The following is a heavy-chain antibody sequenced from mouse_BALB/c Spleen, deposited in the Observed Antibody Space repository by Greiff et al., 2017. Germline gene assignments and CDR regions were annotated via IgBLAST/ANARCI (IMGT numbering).Heavy chain of an antibody. CDR3: ARRSGSSHYYAMDY. Sequence: EVKLVESGGGLVQPGGSRKLSCAASGFTFSSFGMHWVRQAPEKGLEWVAYISSGSSTIYYADTVKGRFTISRDNPKNTLFLQMTSLRSEDTAMYYCARRSGSSHYYAMDYWGQGTSVTVSS. CDR1: GFTFSSFG. V-gene: IGHV5-17*02. D-gene: IGHD1-1*01. CDR2: ISSGSSTI. J-gene: IGHJ4*01.